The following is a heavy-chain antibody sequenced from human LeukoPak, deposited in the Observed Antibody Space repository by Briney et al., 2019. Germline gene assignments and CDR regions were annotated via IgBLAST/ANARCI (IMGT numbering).Heavy chain of an antibody. D-gene: IGHD3-9*01. J-gene: IGHJ6*03. CDR3: ARMILRYSLPYYYYYYMDV. Sequence: ASVRVSCKASGYTFTSYAMNWVRQAPGQGLEWMGWINTNTGNPTYAQGFTGRFVFSLDTSVSTAYLQISSLRAEDTAVYYCARMILRYSLPYYYYYYMDVWGKGTTVTVSS. CDR1: GYTFTSYA. V-gene: IGHV7-4-1*02. CDR2: INTNTGNP.